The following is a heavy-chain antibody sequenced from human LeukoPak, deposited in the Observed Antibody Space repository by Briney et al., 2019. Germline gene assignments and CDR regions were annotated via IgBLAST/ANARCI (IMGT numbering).Heavy chain of an antibody. D-gene: IGHD6-13*01. Sequence: GGSLRLSCAASGFTFSSYAMSWVRQAPGKGLEWVSAISGSGGSTYYADSVKGRFTISRDNSKNTLYLQMNSLRAEDTAVYYCAKDPRYSSSWYVHWFDPWGQGTLVTVSS. CDR1: GFTFSSYA. J-gene: IGHJ5*02. CDR2: ISGSGGST. V-gene: IGHV3-23*01. CDR3: AKDPRYSSSWYVHWFDP.